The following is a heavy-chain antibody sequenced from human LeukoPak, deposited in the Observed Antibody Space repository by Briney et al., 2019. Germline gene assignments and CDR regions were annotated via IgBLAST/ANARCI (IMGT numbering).Heavy chain of an antibody. CDR3: ARDSASGYTYGYDPFDI. CDR1: GFTFDEYG. J-gene: IGHJ3*02. D-gene: IGHD5-18*01. V-gene: IGHV3-20*04. Sequence: GGSLRLSCAASGFTFDEYGMSWVRQTPGRGLEWVSSMSWNGGSTGYADSVKGRFTISRDSAKSSLYLQMNSLRAEDTAFYYCARDSASGYTYGYDPFDIWGQGTMVTVSS. CDR2: MSWNGGST.